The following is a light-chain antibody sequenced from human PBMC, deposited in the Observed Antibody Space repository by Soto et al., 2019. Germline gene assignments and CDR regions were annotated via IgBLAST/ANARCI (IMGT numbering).Light chain of an antibody. J-gene: IGKJ3*01. CDR3: QKYTSVPV. CDR1: QGIRNF. Sequence: DIQMTQSPTSLSAADGDRVTITCRASQGIRNFVAWYQQKPGKLPKLLIYAASTLQSGVPSRFSGSGSGTDFTLTINSLQPEDVATYSCQKYTSVPVFGPGTKVEI. V-gene: IGKV1-27*01. CDR2: AAS.